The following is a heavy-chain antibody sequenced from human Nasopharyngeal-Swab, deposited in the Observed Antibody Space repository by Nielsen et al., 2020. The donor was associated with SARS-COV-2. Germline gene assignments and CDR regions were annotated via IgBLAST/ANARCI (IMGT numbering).Heavy chain of an antibody. CDR2: IYWDDDK. Sequence: SGPTLVQPTETLTLTCTVSGFSLCNARMGVSWIRQPPGKALEWLALIYWDDDKRYSPSLKSRLTITKDTSKNQVVLTMTNMDPVDTATYYCAHLGGNSVFDYWGQGTLVTVSS. V-gene: IGHV2-5*02. CDR1: GFSLCNARMG. J-gene: IGHJ4*02. CDR3: AHLGGNSVFDY. D-gene: IGHD4-23*01.